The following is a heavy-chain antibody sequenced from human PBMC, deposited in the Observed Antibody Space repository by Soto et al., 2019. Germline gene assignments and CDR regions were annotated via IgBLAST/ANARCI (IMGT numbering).Heavy chain of an antibody. D-gene: IGHD6-13*01. CDR2: ISSDGRYT. V-gene: IGHV3-74*01. CDR3: ERDVYSSNCLEY. CDR1: GFTFSSYW. J-gene: IGHJ4*02. Sequence: PVGSLRLSCAVSGFTFSSYWMHCVRQAPGKGLVWVSRISSDGRYTSYADSAKGRFSISRDNAKNTLYLQMNSLRAEDTAVYYCERDVYSSNCLEYWGQGTLVTVS.